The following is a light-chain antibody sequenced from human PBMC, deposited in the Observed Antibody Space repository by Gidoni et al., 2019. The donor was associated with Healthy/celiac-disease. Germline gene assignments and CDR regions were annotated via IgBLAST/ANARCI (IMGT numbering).Light chain of an antibody. CDR1: QSVSSY. CDR3: QQRSNWPWT. Sequence: IVLTQSPATLSLSPGERATLACRASQSVSSYLAWYQQKSGQAPRLLIYDASNRATGIPVRLSGSGSGTDFTLTISSLEPEDFAVYYCQQRSNWPWTFGQGTKVEIK. J-gene: IGKJ1*01. V-gene: IGKV3-11*01. CDR2: DAS.